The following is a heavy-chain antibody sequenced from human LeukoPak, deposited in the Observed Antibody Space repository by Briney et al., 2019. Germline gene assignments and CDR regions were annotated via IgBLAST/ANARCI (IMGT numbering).Heavy chain of an antibody. CDR1: GFTFSSYG. V-gene: IGHV3-33*06. D-gene: IGHD6-19*01. J-gene: IGHJ6*03. Sequence: GGSLRLSCAASGFTFSSYGMHWVRQAPGKGLEWVAVIWYDGSNKYYADSVKGRFTISRDNSKNTLYLQMNSLRAEDTAVYCCAKDNESSGWHYYYYMDVWGKGTTVTVSS. CDR2: IWYDGSNK. CDR3: AKDNESSGWHYYYYMDV.